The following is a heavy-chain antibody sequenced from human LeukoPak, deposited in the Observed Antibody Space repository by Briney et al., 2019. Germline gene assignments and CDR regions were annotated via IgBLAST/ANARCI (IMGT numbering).Heavy chain of an antibody. J-gene: IGHJ4*02. CDR3: ARAGAYCGGDCYSPFDC. V-gene: IGHV3-33*01. CDR2: IWYDGSNK. D-gene: IGHD2-21*02. Sequence: GKSLRLSCAASGFTFSSYGMHWVRQAPGKGLEWVAVIWYDGSNKYYADSVKGRFTISRDNSKNTLYLQMNSLRAEDTAVYYCARAGAYCGGDCYSPFDCWGQGTLVTVSS. CDR1: GFTFSSYG.